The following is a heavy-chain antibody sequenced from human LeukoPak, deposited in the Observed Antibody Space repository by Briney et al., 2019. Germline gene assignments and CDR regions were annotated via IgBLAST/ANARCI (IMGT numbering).Heavy chain of an antibody. D-gene: IGHD2-2*01. CDR3: AKGRPTALGYCSSSICADWYFDL. CDR1: GFTFSNYA. Sequence: GGSLRLSCSASGFTFSNYAMNWVRQAPGKGLEYVAVIGSNGGDTYHTDSVKGRFSISRDNSKNTLYLQKSSLKTEDTAVYYCAKGRPTALGYCSSSICADWYFDLWGRGTLLTVSS. J-gene: IGHJ2*01. CDR2: IGSNGGDT. V-gene: IGHV3-64D*06.